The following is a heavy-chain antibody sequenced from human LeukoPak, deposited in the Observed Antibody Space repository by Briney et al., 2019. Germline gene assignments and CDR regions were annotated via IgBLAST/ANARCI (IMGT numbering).Heavy chain of an antibody. Sequence: GGSLRLSCATSGFTFSSYSMNWVRQAPGKGLEWVSFISTSSDYIYYADSVKGRFTISRDNANNSLYLQMNSLRAEDTAVYYCARDRYRNDYWGQGTLVTVSS. J-gene: IGHJ4*02. CDR1: GFTFSSYS. CDR3: ARDRYRNDY. D-gene: IGHD2-2*02. V-gene: IGHV3-21*01. CDR2: ISTSSDYI.